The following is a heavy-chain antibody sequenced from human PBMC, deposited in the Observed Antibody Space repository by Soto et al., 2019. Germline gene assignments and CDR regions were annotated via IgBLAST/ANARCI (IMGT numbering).Heavy chain of an antibody. J-gene: IGHJ4*02. CDR1: GYTFATST. D-gene: IGHD4-17*01. Sequence: QLQLVQSGSEAKKPGASVKVSCKASGYTFATSTISWLRQAPGQGPEWMGWIKAYSGNTNYAQKLQGRFTMTTDTSTSTAYMELRSLTTDDTAIYYCAIADYGDDDYWGQGTLVTVSS. CDR2: IKAYSGNT. V-gene: IGHV1-18*01. CDR3: AIADYGDDDY.